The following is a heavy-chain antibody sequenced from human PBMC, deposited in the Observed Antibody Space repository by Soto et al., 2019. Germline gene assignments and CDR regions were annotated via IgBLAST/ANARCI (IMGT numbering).Heavy chain of an antibody. J-gene: IGHJ4*02. D-gene: IGHD3-22*01. CDR1: GFTFSSYW. V-gene: IGHV3-7*01. Sequence: GGSLRLSCAASGFTFSSYWMSWVRQAPGKGLEWVANIKQDGSEKYYVDSVKGRFTISRDNAKNSLYLQMNSLRAEDTAVYYCARDPTSNYYDSSGYSLGDDYWGQGTLVTVSS. CDR2: IKQDGSEK. CDR3: ARDPTSNYYDSSGYSLGDDY.